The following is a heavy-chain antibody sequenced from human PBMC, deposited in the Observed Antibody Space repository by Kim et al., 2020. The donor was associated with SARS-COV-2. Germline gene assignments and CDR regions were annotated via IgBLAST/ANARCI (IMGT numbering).Heavy chain of an antibody. V-gene: IGHV3-30*18. J-gene: IGHJ4*02. CDR2: ISYDGSNK. CDR1: GFTFSSYG. Sequence: GGSLRLSCAASGFTFSSYGMHWVRQAPGKGLEWVAVISYDGSNKYYADSVKGRFTISRDNSKNTLYLQMNSLRAEDTAVYYCAKVLSHISGWDYWGQVTL. CDR3: AKVLSHISGWDY. D-gene: IGHD6-19*01.